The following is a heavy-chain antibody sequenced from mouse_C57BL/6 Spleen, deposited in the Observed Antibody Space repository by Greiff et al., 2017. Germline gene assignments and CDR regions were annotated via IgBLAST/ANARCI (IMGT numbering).Heavy chain of an antibody. Sequence: QVQLQQPGAELVRPGSSVKLSCKASGYTFTSYWMDWVKQRPGQGLEWIGNIYPSDSETHYNQKFKDKATLTVDKSSSTAYMQLSSLTSEDSAVYYCARGGCWAMDYWGQGTSVTVSS. CDR2: IYPSDSET. V-gene: IGHV1-61*01. CDR3: ARGGCWAMDY. D-gene: IGHD1-1*02. J-gene: IGHJ4*01. CDR1: GYTFTSYW.